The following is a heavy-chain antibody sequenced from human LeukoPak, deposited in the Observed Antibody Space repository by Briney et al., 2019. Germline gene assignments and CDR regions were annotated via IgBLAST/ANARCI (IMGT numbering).Heavy chain of an antibody. V-gene: IGHV3-7*01. D-gene: IGHD3-3*01. J-gene: IGHJ4*02. CDR1: AFIFSGHW. CDR3: ARDPHCAGYWSGYSTLGE. Sequence: GGSLRLSCEGSAFIFSGHWMNWVRQTPGKGLEWVASIKEDGSERQYVDSVKGRFTISRDNAKNTLYLQMNSLRAGDTAVYYCARDPHCAGYWSGYSTLGEGGQGTRNTGS. CDR2: IKEDGSER.